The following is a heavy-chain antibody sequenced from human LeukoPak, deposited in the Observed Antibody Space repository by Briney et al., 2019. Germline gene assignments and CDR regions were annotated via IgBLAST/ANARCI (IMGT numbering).Heavy chain of an antibody. Sequence: GGSLRLSCATSGFTFSSNWMSWVRHVPGRGLDWVANIKPDGSAQYYAASVKGRFTVSRDNAKNSLYLQMNSLRVEDTAVYYCAREQYLAYDVFGFWGQGTMVTVSS. J-gene: IGHJ3*01. CDR3: AREQYLAYDVFGF. V-gene: IGHV3-7*03. CDR1: GFTFSSNW. D-gene: IGHD4-11*01. CDR2: IKPDGSAQ.